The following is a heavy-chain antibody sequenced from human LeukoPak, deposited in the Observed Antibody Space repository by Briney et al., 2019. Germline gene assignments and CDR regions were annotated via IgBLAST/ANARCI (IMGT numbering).Heavy chain of an antibody. CDR3: ARPAEVTAIQPFDY. CDR2: IYYSGST. CDR1: GFSITSSSHY. J-gene: IGHJ4*02. D-gene: IGHD2-21*02. Sequence: SETLSLTCTVSGFSITSSSHYWGWIRQPPGKGLEWIGSIYYSGSTYYNPSLKSRVTIFVDTSKNQFSLKLTSVTASDTAVYYCARPAEVTAIQPFDYWGQGTLVTVSS. V-gene: IGHV4-39*01.